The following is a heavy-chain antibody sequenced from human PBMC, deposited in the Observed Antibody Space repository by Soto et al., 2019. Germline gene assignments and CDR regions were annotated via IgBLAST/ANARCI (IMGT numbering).Heavy chain of an antibody. D-gene: IGHD2-15*01. V-gene: IGHV5-10-1*01. J-gene: IGHJ3*01. CDR2: IDPTDSFT. CDR1: GYKFTTFW. CDR3: ARPASGGSRDAFDV. Sequence: PGESLKISCXASGYKFTTFWLNWVRQTPGKGLEWLGRIDPTDSFTNYSPPFEGHVTISVDRSISTAYLQWNSLQASDTAIYYCARPASGGSRDAFDVWGQGTTVTVS.